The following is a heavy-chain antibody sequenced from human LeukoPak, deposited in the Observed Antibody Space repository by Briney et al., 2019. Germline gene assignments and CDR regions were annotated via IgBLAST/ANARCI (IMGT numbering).Heavy chain of an antibody. CDR1: GFTFSSYG. D-gene: IGHD5-18*01. Sequence: QPGGSLRLSCAASGFTFSSYGMHWVRQAPGKGLEWVAVISYDGSNKYYADSVKGRFTISRDNAKNTLYLQMNNLRAEDTAVYYCARADWDTAMIDYWGQGTLVTVSS. J-gene: IGHJ4*02. V-gene: IGHV3-30*03. CDR2: ISYDGSNK. CDR3: ARADWDTAMIDY.